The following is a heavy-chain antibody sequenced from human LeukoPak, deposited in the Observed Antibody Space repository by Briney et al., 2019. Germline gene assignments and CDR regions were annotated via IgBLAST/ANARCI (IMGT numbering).Heavy chain of an antibody. Sequence: GGSLRLSCAASGFTFSSYSMNWVRQAPGKGLEWVSSISSSSSYIYYADSVKGRFTISRDNAKNSLYLQMNSLRAEDTAVYYCARGLSYCSGGSCFIDYWGQGTLVTVSS. J-gene: IGHJ4*02. V-gene: IGHV3-21*01. D-gene: IGHD2-15*01. CDR1: GFTFSSYS. CDR2: ISSSSSYI. CDR3: ARGLSYCSGGSCFIDY.